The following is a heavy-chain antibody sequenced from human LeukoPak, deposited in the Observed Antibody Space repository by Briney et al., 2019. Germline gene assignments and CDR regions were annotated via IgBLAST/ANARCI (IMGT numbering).Heavy chain of an antibody. V-gene: IGHV1-8*01. CDR2: MNPNSGNT. CDR3: ARVAPYSGRLYYFDY. D-gene: IGHD5-12*01. J-gene: IGHJ4*02. Sequence: ASVKVSCKASGYTFTSYDINWVRQATGQGLVWMGWMNPNSGNTGYAQKFQGRATMTRNTSISTAYMELSSLRSEDTAVYYCARVAPYSGRLYYFDYWGQGTLVTVSS. CDR1: GYTFTSYD.